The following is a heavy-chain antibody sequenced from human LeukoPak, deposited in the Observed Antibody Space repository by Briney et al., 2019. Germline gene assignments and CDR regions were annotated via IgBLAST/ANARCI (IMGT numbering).Heavy chain of an antibody. CDR3: VKDFGHSGAVAGD. CDR1: GYTFSNYP. Sequence: ASVKVSCKASGYTFSNYPMNWVRQAPGQGLEWMGWINTDTGNPTYAQGFTGRFVFSLDSPVSTAYLQINSLKAEDTAVYYCVKDFGHSGAVAGDWGQGTLVTVSS. J-gene: IGHJ4*02. CDR2: INTDTGNP. V-gene: IGHV7-4-1*02. D-gene: IGHD6-19*01.